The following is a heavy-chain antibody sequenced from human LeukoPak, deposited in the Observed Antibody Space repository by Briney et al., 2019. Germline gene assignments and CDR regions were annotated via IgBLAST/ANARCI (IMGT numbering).Heavy chain of an antibody. CDR2: IYHSGST. J-gene: IGHJ4*02. D-gene: IGHD4-17*01. V-gene: IGHV4-38-2*02. CDR3: ARSLLGYGDYGFDY. CDR1: GYSISSGYY. Sequence: SETLSLTCTVSGYSISSGYYWGWIRQPPGKGLEWIGSIYHSGSTYYNPSLKSRVTISVDTSKNQFSLKLSSVTAADTAVYYCARSLLGYGDYGFDYWGQGTLVTVSS.